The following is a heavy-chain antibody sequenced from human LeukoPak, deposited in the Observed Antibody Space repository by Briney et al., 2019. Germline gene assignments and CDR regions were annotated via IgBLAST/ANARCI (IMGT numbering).Heavy chain of an antibody. CDR2: IYSDGNT. Sequence: PGGSLRLSCAVSGFTVSSIYMSWVRQAPGKGLEWVSFIYSDGNTYYGDSVKGRFTLSRDSSRSTLYLQMNSLTVDDTAVYYCAGDTHSSSWYDHWGQGTLVTVSS. CDR3: AGDTHSSSWYDH. D-gene: IGHD6-19*01. J-gene: IGHJ5*02. CDR1: GFTVSSIY. V-gene: IGHV3-53*01.